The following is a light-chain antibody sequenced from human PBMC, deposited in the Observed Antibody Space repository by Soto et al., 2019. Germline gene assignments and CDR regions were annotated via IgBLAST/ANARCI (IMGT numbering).Light chain of an antibody. V-gene: IGLV2-8*01. Sequence: QSALTQPPSASGSPGQSVTISCTGTSSDVGGYKYVSWYQQHPGKAPKLMIFEVNKRPSGVPDRFSGSKSGNTASLTVSGLQADDEADYYCSSYAGINNLGVFGTGTKLTVL. J-gene: IGLJ1*01. CDR1: SSDVGGYKY. CDR2: EVN. CDR3: SSYAGINNLGV.